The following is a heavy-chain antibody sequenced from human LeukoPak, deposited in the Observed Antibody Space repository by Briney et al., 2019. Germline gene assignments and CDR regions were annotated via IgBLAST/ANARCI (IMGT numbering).Heavy chain of an antibody. Sequence: GGSLRLSCAVSGFTFSTYWMSWVRQAPGEGLEWVANIKQDGSEKYYVDSVKGRFAISRDNAENSLYLQMNSLRADDTAVYYCARDLSGVVGADWGQGTLVTVSS. D-gene: IGHD1-26*01. CDR3: ARDLSGVVGAD. CDR1: GFTFSTYW. CDR2: IKQDGSEK. V-gene: IGHV3-7*01. J-gene: IGHJ4*02.